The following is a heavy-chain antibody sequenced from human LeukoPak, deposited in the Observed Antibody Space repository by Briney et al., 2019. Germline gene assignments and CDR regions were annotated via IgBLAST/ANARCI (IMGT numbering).Heavy chain of an antibody. J-gene: IGHJ4*02. V-gene: IGHV1-3*01. CDR3: ARAHCSGGSCYSSFDY. CDR2: INAGNGNT. Sequence: GASVKVSCKASGYTFTSYAMHWVRQAPGQRLEWMGWINAGNGNTKYSQKFQGRVTITRDTSASTAYMELSSLRSEDTAVYYCARAHCSGGSCYSSFDYWGQGTLVTVSP. CDR1: GYTFTSYA. D-gene: IGHD2-15*01.